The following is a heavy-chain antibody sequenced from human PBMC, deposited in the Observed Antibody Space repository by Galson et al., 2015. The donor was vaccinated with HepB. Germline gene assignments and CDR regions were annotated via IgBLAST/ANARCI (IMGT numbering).Heavy chain of an antibody. Sequence: SLRLSCAASGFTFSDYYMSWIRQAPGKGLEWVSYMSRSGNTIYHADSVKGRFTISRDNAKNSLYLQMNGLRADDTAVYYCVRYPRFPDAWGQGTLVTVSS. J-gene: IGHJ5*02. V-gene: IGHV3-11*01. CDR2: MSRSGNTI. CDR3: VRYPRFPDA. CDR1: GFTFSDYY.